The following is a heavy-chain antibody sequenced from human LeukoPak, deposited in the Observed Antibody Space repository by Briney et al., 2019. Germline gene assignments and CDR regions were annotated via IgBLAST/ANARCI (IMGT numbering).Heavy chain of an antibody. CDR1: GFAFDEHG. J-gene: IGHJ4*02. CDR2: INWSGGST. V-gene: IGHV3-20*04. CDR3: ARAPITSPFYFDY. D-gene: IGHD2-2*01. Sequence: GGSLRLSCTASGFAFDEHGMSWVRQVPGKGLEWVSGINWSGGSTGYADPLRDRFTISRDNAKNSLYLQMDSLRAEDTALYYCARAPITSPFYFDYWGQGTLVTVSS.